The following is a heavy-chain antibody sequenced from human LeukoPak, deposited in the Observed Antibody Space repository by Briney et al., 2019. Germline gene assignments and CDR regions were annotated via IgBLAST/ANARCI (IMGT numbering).Heavy chain of an antibody. J-gene: IGHJ6*03. V-gene: IGHV4-61*02. Sequence: SETLSLTCTVSGGSISSGSYYWSWIRQPAGKGLEWIGRIYTSGSTNYNPSLKSRVTISVETSKNQFSLKLSSVTAADTAVYYCARGGKGPVSYYYYMDVWGKGTTVTVSS. CDR2: IYTSGST. D-gene: IGHD1-14*01. CDR1: GGSISSGSYY. CDR3: ARGGKGPVSYYYYMDV.